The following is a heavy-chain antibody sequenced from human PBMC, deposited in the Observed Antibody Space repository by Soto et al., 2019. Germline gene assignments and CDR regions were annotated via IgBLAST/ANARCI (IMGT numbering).Heavy chain of an antibody. CDR1: GYTFTSYD. D-gene: IGHD3-3*01. J-gene: IGHJ6*02. Sequence: GASVKVSCKASGYTFTSYDINWVRQATGQGLEWMGWMNPNSGNTGYAQKFQGRVTMTRNTSISTAYMELSSLRSEDTAVYYCARDSKAGWDYDFWSGYVLGDPLDYYYYYGMDVWGQGTTVTVSS. CDR3: ARDSKAGWDYDFWSGYVLGDPLDYYYYYGMDV. V-gene: IGHV1-8*01. CDR2: MNPNSGNT.